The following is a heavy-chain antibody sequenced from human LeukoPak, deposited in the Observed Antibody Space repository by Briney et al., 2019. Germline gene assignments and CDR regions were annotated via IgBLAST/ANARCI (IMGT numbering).Heavy chain of an antibody. CDR2: LNPYSGGT. CDR3: ARALTRYSTAWYGY. CDR1: GFTFKDYY. D-gene: IGHD6-19*01. V-gene: IGHV1-2*02. J-gene: IGHJ4*02. Sequence: ASVKVSCKTSGFTFKDYYIHWVRQAPGQGLEWMGWLNPYSGGTNYAQKFQGRVTLTRDTSITTAYMDLSSLTSDDTALYYRARALTRYSTAWYGYWGQGTLATVSS.